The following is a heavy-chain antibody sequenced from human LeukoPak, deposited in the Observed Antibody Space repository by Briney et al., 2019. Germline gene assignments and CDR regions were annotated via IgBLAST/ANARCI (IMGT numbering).Heavy chain of an antibody. CDR1: GFTFDDYG. CDR2: INWNGGST. Sequence: GGSLRLSCAASGFTFDDYGMSWVRQAPGKGLEWVSGINWNGGSTGYADSVKGRFTISRDNAKNSLYLQMNSLRAEDTASYYCARDRLAFARDGYNSEYFQHWGQGTLVTVSS. D-gene: IGHD5-24*01. J-gene: IGHJ1*01. V-gene: IGHV3-20*04. CDR3: ARDRLAFARDGYNSEYFQH.